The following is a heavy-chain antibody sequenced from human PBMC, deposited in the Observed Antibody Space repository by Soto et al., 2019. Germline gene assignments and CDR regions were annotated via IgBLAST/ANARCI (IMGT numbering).Heavy chain of an antibody. J-gene: IGHJ4*02. V-gene: IGHV1-3*01. D-gene: IGHD5-12*01. CDR1: GYTFTSYA. CDR2: INAGNGNT. Sequence: QVQLVQSGAEVKKPGASVKVSCKASGYTFTSYAMHWVRQAPGQRLEWMGWINAGNGNTKYSQKVQGRVTITRDTSASTAYMELSSLRSEDTAVYYCARAVRDGYNYYWGQGTLVTVSS. CDR3: ARAVRDGYNYY.